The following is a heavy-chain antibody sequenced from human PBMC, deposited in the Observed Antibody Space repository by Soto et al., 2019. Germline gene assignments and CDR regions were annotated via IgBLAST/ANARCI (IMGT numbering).Heavy chain of an antibody. D-gene: IGHD3-16*01. CDR3: ARTGDLSLFLDY. J-gene: IGHJ4*02. CDR2: IWYDGSQK. V-gene: IGHV3-33*01. Sequence: QVQLVESGGGGVQPGRSLRLSCAASGFSFSKYGMHWVRLAPGKGLEWVAVIWYDGSQKYYGDSVKGRFTISRDNSKNTLYLQMNSLRGEDTAVYYCARTGDLSLFLDYWGQGTLVTVSS. CDR1: GFSFSKYG.